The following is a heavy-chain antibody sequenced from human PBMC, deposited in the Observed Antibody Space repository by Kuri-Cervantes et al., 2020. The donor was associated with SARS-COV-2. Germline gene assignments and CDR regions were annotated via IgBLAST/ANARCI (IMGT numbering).Heavy chain of an antibody. CDR3: ASKPAAHYYGMDV. V-gene: IGHV4-39*07. Sequence: SETLSLTCTVSGGSISSGGYYWSWIRQPPGKGLEWIGSVYYSGTTYYNPSLKSRVTISVDMSKNQFSLKVTSVTAADTAMYYCASKPAAHYYGMDVWGQGTTVTVSS. J-gene: IGHJ6*02. CDR2: VYYSGTT. D-gene: IGHD2-2*01. CDR1: GGSISSGGYY.